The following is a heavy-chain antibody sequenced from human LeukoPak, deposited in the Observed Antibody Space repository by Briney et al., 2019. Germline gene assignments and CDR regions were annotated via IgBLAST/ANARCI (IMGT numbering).Heavy chain of an antibody. D-gene: IGHD4-17*01. CDR3: ATPPYGGYERSFEY. Sequence: GGSLRLSCAASGFTFSDYYMSWIRQAPGKGLEWVSYISSSGSTIYYADSVKGRFTISRDNAKNSLYLQMNSLRAEDTAIYYCATPPYGGYERSFEYWGQGTLVTVSS. CDR2: ISSSGSTI. CDR1: GFTFSDYY. J-gene: IGHJ4*02. V-gene: IGHV3-11*01.